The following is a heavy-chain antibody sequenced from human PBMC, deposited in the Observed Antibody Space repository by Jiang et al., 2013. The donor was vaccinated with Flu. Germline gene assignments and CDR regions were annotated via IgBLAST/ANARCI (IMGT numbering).Heavy chain of an antibody. J-gene: IGHJ4*02. D-gene: IGHD2-21*02. Sequence: GPGLVKPSQTLSLTCTVSGGSISSGGYYWNWIRQHPGKGLEWIGYIYYTGSTYYNPSLKSRVTISVDTSKNQFSLKLSSVTAADTAVYYCARGGIGGGDCCEFDYWGQGTLVTVSS. CDR1: GGSISSGGYY. V-gene: IGHV4-31*03. CDR3: ARGGIGGGDCCEFDY. CDR2: IYYTGST.